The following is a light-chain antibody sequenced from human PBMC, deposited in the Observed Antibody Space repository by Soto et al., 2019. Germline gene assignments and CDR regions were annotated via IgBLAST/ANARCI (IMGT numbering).Light chain of an antibody. J-gene: IGKJ1*01. Sequence: DIQMTPSPSSSSASVGDRITIACRASQDSSNHLAWFPQKPGKAPNSLILGASSVHSGVPSKFSGSGSGTDFTLSIDSLQPEDFALYYCQQYHNYPPSFGQGTKVEIK. V-gene: IGKV1-16*02. CDR1: QDSSNH. CDR3: QQYHNYPPS. CDR2: GAS.